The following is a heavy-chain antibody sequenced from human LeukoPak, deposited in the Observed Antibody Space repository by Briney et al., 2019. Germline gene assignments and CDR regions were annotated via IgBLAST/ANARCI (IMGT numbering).Heavy chain of an antibody. CDR2: VNPNSGNS. CDR1: GYTFTSYY. CDR3: ASRYGSGTQYFDY. V-gene: IGHV1-8*02. Sequence: ASVKVSCKASGYTFTSYYMHWVRQATGQGLEWMGWVNPNSGNSGYAQKFQGRVTMTRNTSIGTAYMQLSSLRSEDTAVYYCASRYGSGTQYFDYWGQGTLVTVSS. J-gene: IGHJ4*02. D-gene: IGHD3-10*01.